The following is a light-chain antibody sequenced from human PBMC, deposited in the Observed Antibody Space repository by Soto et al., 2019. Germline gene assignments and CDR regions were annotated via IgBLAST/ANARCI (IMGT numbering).Light chain of an antibody. Sequence: EIVLTQSPGTLSLSPGERATLSCRASKRVRNVYLAGYQKKPGQAPRLLIYDTSNRATGIPDRFSGSGSGTDFTLTISRLEPEDFAVYYCQQSGSSPRTFGQGTKLEIK. V-gene: IGKV3-20*01. CDR2: DTS. J-gene: IGKJ2*01. CDR1: KRVRNVY. CDR3: QQSGSSPRT.